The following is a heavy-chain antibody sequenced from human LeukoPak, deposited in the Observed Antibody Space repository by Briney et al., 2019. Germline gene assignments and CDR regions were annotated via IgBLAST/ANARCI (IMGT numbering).Heavy chain of an antibody. V-gene: IGHV3-53*01. J-gene: IGHJ6*03. CDR1: GLTVSSNY. CDR3: ARANSGYDFRGYYYSYMDV. CDR2: IYSGGST. Sequence: GGSLRLSCAASGLTVSSNYMSWVRQVPGKGLEWVSVIYSGGSTYYADSVKGRFTISRDDSKNTLYLQMNSLRAEDTAVYYCARANSGYDFRGYYYSYMDVWGKGTTVTVSS. D-gene: IGHD5-12*01.